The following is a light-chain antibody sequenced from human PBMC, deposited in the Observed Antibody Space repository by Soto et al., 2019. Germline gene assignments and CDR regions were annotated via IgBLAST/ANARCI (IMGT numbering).Light chain of an antibody. CDR3: QQYGTSPWT. V-gene: IGKV3-20*01. CDR2: GTS. Sequence: ELVLTQSPGTLSLSPGERATLSCRASQSIASSYFGWYQQKPGQAPRLLIYGTSNRATGIPDRFTGSGSGPDFTLTIRRLEPEDSAVYSCQQYGTSPWTFGQGTQVEIK. J-gene: IGKJ1*01. CDR1: QSIASSY.